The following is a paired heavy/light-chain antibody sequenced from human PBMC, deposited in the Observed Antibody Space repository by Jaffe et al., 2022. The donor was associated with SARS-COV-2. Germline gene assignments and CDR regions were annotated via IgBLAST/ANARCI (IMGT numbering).Light chain of an antibody. V-gene: IGKV3-15*01. J-gene: IGKJ1*01. CDR2: EAS. CDR1: QSVSNH. CDR3: QQYNNWPPWT. Sequence: EIVMTQSPATLSMSPGERATLSCRASQSVSNHLAWYQQKPGLAPRLLIYEASTRATGIPARFSGSGSGTEFTLTISSLQSEDFAVYYCQQYNNWPPWTFGQGTTVDIK.
Heavy chain of an antibody. Sequence: EVQLVESGGSLVQPGGSLRLSCSASGYIFTNYAMHWVRQAPGKGLEYVSGVSTNGDSTYYADSVKDRFTISRDNSKNTMYLQMSSLRADDTAVYYCVKERRSGWYDFDYWGQGTLVTVSS. CDR3: VKERRSGWYDFDY. D-gene: IGHD6-19*01. CDR1: GYIFTNYA. J-gene: IGHJ4*02. V-gene: IGHV3-64D*09. CDR2: VSTNGDST.